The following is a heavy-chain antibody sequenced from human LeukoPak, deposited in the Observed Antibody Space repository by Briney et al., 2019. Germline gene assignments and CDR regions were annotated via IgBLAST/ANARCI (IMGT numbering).Heavy chain of an antibody. V-gene: IGHV3-15*01. CDR2: IKRTTDGGTT. CDR3: IGDPGEWAPV. Sequence: GGSLRLSCVTSGLTFINAWMSWVRQAPGEGREWGGRIKRTTDGGTTDHAPPGKDTISTSRDDSKNTLYLEINSLQAEHTAVYYCIGDPGEWAPVWGQGTMVTVSS. D-gene: IGHD1-26*01. J-gene: IGHJ3*01. CDR1: GLTFINAW.